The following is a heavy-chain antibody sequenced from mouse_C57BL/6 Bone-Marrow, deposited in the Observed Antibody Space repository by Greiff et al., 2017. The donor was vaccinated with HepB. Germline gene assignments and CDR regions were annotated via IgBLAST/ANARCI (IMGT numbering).Heavy chain of an antibody. CDR3: ARDPSSYGY. D-gene: IGHD1-1*01. V-gene: IGHV5-4*01. Sequence: EVHLVESGGGLVKPGGSLKLSCAASGFTFSSYAMSWVRQTPEKRLEWVATISDGGSYTYYPDNVKGRFTISRDNAKNNLYLQMSHLKSEDTAMYYCARDPSSYGYWGQGTTLTVSS. CDR2: ISDGGSYT. CDR1: GFTFSSYA. J-gene: IGHJ2*01.